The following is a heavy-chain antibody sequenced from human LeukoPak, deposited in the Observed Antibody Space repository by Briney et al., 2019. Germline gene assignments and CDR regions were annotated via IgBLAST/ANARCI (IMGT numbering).Heavy chain of an antibody. D-gene: IGHD3-16*01. CDR2: INPNSGGT. Sequence: GASVKVSCKASGGTFTGYYMHWVRQAPGQGLEWMGWINPNSGGTNYAQKFQGRVTMTRDTSISTAYMELSRLRSDDTAVYYCARDNDSRDPPHFDYWGQGTLVTVSS. V-gene: IGHV1-2*02. J-gene: IGHJ4*02. CDR3: ARDNDSRDPPHFDY. CDR1: GGTFTGYY.